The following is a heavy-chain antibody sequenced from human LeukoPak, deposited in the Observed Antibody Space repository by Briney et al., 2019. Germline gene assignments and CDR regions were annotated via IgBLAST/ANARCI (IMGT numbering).Heavy chain of an antibody. D-gene: IGHD3-10*01. CDR3: ARDLMVQGVLIDY. CDR2: IYYSGST. Sequence: PSETLSLTCTVSGGSVSSGSYYWSWIRQPPGQGLEWIGYIYYSGSTNYNPSLKSRVTISVDTSKNQFSLKLSSVTAADTAVYYCARDLMVQGVLIDYWGQGTPVTVSS. V-gene: IGHV4-61*01. CDR1: GGSVSSGSYY. J-gene: IGHJ4*02.